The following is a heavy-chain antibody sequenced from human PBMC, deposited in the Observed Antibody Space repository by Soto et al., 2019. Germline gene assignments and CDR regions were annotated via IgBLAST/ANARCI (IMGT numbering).Heavy chain of an antibody. Sequence: XTLSLTCAVSGVSVSNSNYYWGWVRQPPGKGLEWIGSLYYTGGTYYNPSLTSRFTISLDRSRNQFSLRLRSVPAGDTAVYYCARLSGYTYWGQGNLVTVSA. D-gene: IGHD5-12*01. CDR2: LYYTGGT. V-gene: IGHV4-39*01. CDR1: GVSVSNSNYY. J-gene: IGHJ4*02. CDR3: ARLSGYTY.